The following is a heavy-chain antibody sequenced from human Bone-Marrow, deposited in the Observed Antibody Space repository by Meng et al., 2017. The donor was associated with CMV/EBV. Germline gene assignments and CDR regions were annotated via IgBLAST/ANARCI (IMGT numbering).Heavy chain of an antibody. CDR2: IEPDGSSF. V-gene: IGHV3-7*01. CDR3: ASGDFHDS. D-gene: IGHD2-21*01. Sequence: GGSLRLSCAASGFTVSSNYMTWVRQAPGKGLEWVANIEPDGSSFYYAGSVRGRFTISRDNAKKSLYLQMNSLRAEDTAVYYCASGDFHDSWGQGTLVTFSS. CDR1: GFTVSSNY. J-gene: IGHJ4*02.